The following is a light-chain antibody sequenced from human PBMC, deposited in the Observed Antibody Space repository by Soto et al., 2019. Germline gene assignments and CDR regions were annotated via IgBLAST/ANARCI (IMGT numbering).Light chain of an antibody. CDR2: DAS. Sequence: DIQMTQSPSSLSASVGDRVTITCQASQDISNYLNWYQQKPGKAPKLLIYDASNLETGVPSRFSGSGSGTDFTFTISSLQPGDIATYYCHQYDNSLTFGPGTKVDIK. CDR3: HQYDNSLT. CDR1: QDISNY. V-gene: IGKV1-33*01. J-gene: IGKJ3*01.